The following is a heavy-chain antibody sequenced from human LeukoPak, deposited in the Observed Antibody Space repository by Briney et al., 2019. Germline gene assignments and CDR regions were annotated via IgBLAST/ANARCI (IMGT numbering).Heavy chain of an antibody. V-gene: IGHV4-59*12. D-gene: IGHD6-6*01. CDR3: ARSSIAARRPNWFDP. Sequence: PSETLSLTCTVSGGSISSYYWSWIRQPPGKGLEWIGYIYYSGSTYYNPSLKSRVTISVDTSKNQFSLKLSPVTAADTAVYYCARSSIAARRPNWFDPWGQGTLVTVSS. CDR1: GGSISSYY. CDR2: IYYSGST. J-gene: IGHJ5*02.